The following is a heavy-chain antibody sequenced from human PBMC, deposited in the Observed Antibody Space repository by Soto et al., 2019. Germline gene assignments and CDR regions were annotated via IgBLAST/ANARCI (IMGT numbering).Heavy chain of an antibody. CDR1: GFTVSSNY. CDR3: ARQIRGSGYARGDY. D-gene: IGHD5-12*01. Sequence: EVQLVESGGGLVQPGGSLRLSCAASGFTVSSNYMSWVRQAPGKGLEWVSVIYSGGSTYYADSVKGRFTISRDNSKNTLYLQMNSLRAEDTAVYYCARQIRGSGYARGDYWCQGTLVTVSS. CDR2: IYSGGST. J-gene: IGHJ4*02. V-gene: IGHV3-66*04.